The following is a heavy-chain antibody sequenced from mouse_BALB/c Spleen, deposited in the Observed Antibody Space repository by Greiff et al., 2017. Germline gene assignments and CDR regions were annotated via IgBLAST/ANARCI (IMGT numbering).Heavy chain of an antibody. CDR3: ARDVYGSSYWYFDV. D-gene: IGHD1-1*01. Sequence: EVNLVESGGGLVKPGGSLKLSCAASGFTFSDYYMYWVRQTPEKRLEWVATISDGGSYTYYPDSVKGRFTISRDNAKNNLYLQMSSLKSEDTAMYYCARDVYGSSYWYFDVWGAGTTVTVSS. V-gene: IGHV5-4*02. CDR1: GFTFSDYY. J-gene: IGHJ1*01. CDR2: ISDGGSYT.